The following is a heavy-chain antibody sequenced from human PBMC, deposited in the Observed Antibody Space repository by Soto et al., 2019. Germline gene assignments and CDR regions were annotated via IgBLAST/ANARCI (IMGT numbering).Heavy chain of an antibody. CDR1: GFTFRSYT. CDR2: ITSGNSYT. Sequence: GGSLRLSCAASGFTFRSYTMNWVRQTPGKGLEWVSSITSGNSYTYYADSVQGRFTTSRDNSRNSVYLEMNSLRAADTAVYYCARGYYESSDYFVGSPIFDYWGQGSLVTVSS. V-gene: IGHV3-21*04. CDR3: ARGYYESSDYFVGSPIFDY. D-gene: IGHD3-22*01. J-gene: IGHJ4*02.